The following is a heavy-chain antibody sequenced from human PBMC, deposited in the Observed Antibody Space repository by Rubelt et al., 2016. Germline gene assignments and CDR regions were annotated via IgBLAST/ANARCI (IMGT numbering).Heavy chain of an antibody. J-gene: IGHJ4*02. Sequence: QMVQSGAEVKKPGASVKVSCKTSGYTFNTYDISWVRQAPGQGLEWMGWISTSSGKTNHGQKIQGMVTMTTERSTRTAYMEVRSLRFDETAGYHCARGSRIRGMDYWGKGTLVTGSS. V-gene: IGHV1-18*01. CDR2: ISTSSGKT. CDR3: ARGSRIRGMDY. CDR1: GYTFNTYD. D-gene: IGHD2-15*01.